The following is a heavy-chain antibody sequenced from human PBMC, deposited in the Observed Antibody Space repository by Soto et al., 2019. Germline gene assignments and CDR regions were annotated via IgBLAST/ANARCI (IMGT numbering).Heavy chain of an antibody. J-gene: IGHJ6*02. D-gene: IGHD5-18*01. CDR2: ISYDGSNK. CDR3: AKDMDTAMDYYYYYGMDV. V-gene: IGHV3-30*18. Sequence: QVLLVESGGGVVQPGRPLRLSCAASGFTFSSYGMHWVRQAPGKGLEWVAVISYDGSNKYYADSVKGRFTISRDNSKNTLYLQMNSLRAEDTAVYYCAKDMDTAMDYYYYYGMDVWGQGTTVTVSS. CDR1: GFTFSSYG.